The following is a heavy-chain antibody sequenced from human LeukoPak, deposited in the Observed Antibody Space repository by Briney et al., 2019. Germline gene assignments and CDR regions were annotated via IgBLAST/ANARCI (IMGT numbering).Heavy chain of an antibody. V-gene: IGHV4-39*07. Sequence: SETLSLTCTVSGGSISSSSYYWGWIRQPPGKGLEWIGRIYNSGSANYNPSLKSRVTMSVDTSKNQFSLKLSSVTAADTAVYYCARGIAAARTMGYYYYMDVWGKGTTVTVSS. CDR1: GGSISSSSYY. CDR3: ARGIAAARTMGYYYYMDV. D-gene: IGHD6-13*01. J-gene: IGHJ6*03. CDR2: IYNSGSA.